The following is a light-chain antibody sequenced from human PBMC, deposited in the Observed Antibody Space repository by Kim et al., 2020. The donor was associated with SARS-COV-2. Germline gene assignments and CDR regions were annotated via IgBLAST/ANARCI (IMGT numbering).Light chain of an antibody. CDR2: AAS. Sequence: PGERANLSCRTSQSMSSSYLGWYQQKPGQPPRLLIYAASSRATGIPDRFSGSGSGTDFTLTITRLEPEDFAVYYCQQYGSSLPWTFGQGTNVDIK. CDR1: QSMSSSY. V-gene: IGKV3-20*01. CDR3: QQYGSSLPWT. J-gene: IGKJ1*01.